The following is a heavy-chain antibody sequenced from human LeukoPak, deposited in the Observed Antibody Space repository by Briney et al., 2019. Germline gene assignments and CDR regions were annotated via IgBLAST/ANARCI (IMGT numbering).Heavy chain of an antibody. CDR3: ARVFCSGGSCYSIGGFDY. D-gene: IGHD2-15*01. J-gene: IGHJ4*02. CDR1: GGSFSGYY. Sequence: SETLSLTCAVYGGSFSGYYWSWIRQPPGKGLEWIGEINHSGSTNHNPSLKSRVTISVDTSKNQFSLKLSSVTAADTAVYYCARVFCSGGSCYSIGGFDYWGQGTLVTVSS. V-gene: IGHV4-34*01. CDR2: INHSGST.